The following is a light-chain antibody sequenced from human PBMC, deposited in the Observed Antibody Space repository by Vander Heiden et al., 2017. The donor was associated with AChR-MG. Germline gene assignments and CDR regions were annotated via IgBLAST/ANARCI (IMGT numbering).Light chain of an antibody. CDR2: KAS. V-gene: IGKV1-5*03. J-gene: IGKJ4*01. CDR1: QSISSW. Sequence: DIQMTQSPSTLSASVGDRVTITCRASQSISSWLAWYQQKAGKAPKLLIYKASSLESGVPSRFSGSESGTEFTLTISSLQPDDFATYYCQQDNTYPLTFGGGTKVEIK. CDR3: QQDNTYPLT.